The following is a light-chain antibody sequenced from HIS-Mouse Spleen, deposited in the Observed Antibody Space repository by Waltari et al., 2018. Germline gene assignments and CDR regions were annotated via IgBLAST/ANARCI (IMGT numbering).Light chain of an antibody. CDR1: SSDVGSYNL. J-gene: IGLJ3*02. Sequence: QSALTQPASVSGSPGQSITLSCTGTSSDVGSYNLVSWYQQHQGKAPKPMIYEGSKRPSGVSNRFSGSKSGNTASLTISGLQAEDEADYYCCSYAGSSTWVFGGGTKLTVL. V-gene: IGLV2-23*01. CDR2: EGS. CDR3: CSYAGSSTWV.